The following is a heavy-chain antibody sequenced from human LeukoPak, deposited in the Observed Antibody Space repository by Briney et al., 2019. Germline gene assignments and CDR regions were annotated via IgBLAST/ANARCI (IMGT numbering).Heavy chain of an antibody. CDR1: GFTISISW. CDR2: INVDGSTT. J-gene: IGHJ4*02. V-gene: IGHV3-74*01. CDR3: RHGNSSGDY. D-gene: IGHD6-6*01. Sequence: PGGSLRLSCAASGFTISISWMNWVRQAPGKGLVWVSRINVDGSTTVYADSVKGRFTISRDNAKNALYLQMNSLRAEDTAVYYCRHGNSSGDYWGQGTLVTVSS.